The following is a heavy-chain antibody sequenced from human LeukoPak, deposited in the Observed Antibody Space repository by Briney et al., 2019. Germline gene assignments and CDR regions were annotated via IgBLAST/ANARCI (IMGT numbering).Heavy chain of an antibody. CDR3: ARGGQQLTYYYYYGMDV. J-gene: IGHJ6*02. Sequence: SETLFLTCTVSGGSISSYYWSWIRQPPGKGLEWIGYIYYNGSTNYNPSLKSRVTISVDTSKNQFSLKVRSVTAADTAVYYCARGGQQLTYYYYYGMDVWGQGTTVIVSS. D-gene: IGHD6-13*01. CDR2: IYYNGST. V-gene: IGHV4-59*01. CDR1: GGSISSYY.